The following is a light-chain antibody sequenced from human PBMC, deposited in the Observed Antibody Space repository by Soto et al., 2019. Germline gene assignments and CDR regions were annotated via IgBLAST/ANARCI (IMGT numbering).Light chain of an antibody. V-gene: IGKV3-20*01. CDR2: GAS. CDR1: QSVSSSY. CDR3: LQYDTSPFT. J-gene: IGKJ3*01. Sequence: EIVLTQSPGTLSLSPCERATLSCRASQSVSSSYLAWYQQKPGQTPRLLIYGASNRATGIPDRFSGSGSGTDFTLTISRLEPEDFAVYYCLQYDTSPFTFGPGTKVDIK.